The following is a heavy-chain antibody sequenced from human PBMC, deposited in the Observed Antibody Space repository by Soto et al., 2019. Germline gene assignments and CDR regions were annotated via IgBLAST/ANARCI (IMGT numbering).Heavy chain of an antibody. Sequence: SETLSLTCAASGDSISSSFWWSWVRQPPGKGLEWIGEIYHTESTVYNPSLKSRVTISVDKSKNQFSLSLDSVTAADTAVYYCARYDFGTFDYWGRGXLVTVYS. CDR2: IYHTEST. V-gene: IGHV4-4*02. CDR1: GDSISSSFW. CDR3: ARYDFGTFDY. J-gene: IGHJ4*02. D-gene: IGHD4-17*01.